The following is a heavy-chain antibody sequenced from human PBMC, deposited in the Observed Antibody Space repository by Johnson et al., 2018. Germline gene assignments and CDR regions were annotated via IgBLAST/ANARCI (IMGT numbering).Heavy chain of an antibody. CDR1: GFTFDDYA. CDR3: AKVPVVRDYYYYGMDV. Sequence: VQLVQSGGGLVQPGRSLRLSCAASGFTFDDYAMHLVRQAPGKGLEWVSGISWNSGRIGYADSVKGRFTISSDSSNNSLKLQMISLRDEDTALDYCAKVPVVRDYYYYGMDVWGQGTTVTVSS. CDR2: ISWNSGRI. D-gene: IGHD3-10*01. J-gene: IGHJ6*02. V-gene: IGHV3-9*01.